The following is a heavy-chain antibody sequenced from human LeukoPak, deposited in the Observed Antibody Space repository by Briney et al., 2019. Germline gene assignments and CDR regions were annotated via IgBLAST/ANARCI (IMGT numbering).Heavy chain of an antibody. CDR3: VFFSRGRGIDY. J-gene: IGHJ4*02. D-gene: IGHD3-10*01. CDR2: IKEDGSEM. V-gene: IGHV3-7*02. Sequence: GGSLRLSCAASGFSVSTNWMCWVRQAPGKGLEWVANIKEDGSEMYYVDSVKGRFTISRDNTKNSLYLQINSLRVEDTAVYYCVFFSRGRGIDYWGQGTLVTVSS. CDR1: GFSVSTNW.